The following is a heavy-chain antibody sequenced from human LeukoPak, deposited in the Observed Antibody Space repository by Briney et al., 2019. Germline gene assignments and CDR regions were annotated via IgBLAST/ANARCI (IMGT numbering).Heavy chain of an antibody. Sequence: GGSLRLSCAASGFTFSDYYMSWIRQAPGKGLEWVSYISSSESAIYYADSVKGRFTISRDDAKSSLFLQMNSLRAEDTAVYYCARVGFGWASYYFDYWGQGTLVTVSS. CDR1: GFTFSDYY. CDR3: ARVGFGWASYYFDY. D-gene: IGHD3-10*01. V-gene: IGHV3-11*01. CDR2: ISSSESAI. J-gene: IGHJ4*02.